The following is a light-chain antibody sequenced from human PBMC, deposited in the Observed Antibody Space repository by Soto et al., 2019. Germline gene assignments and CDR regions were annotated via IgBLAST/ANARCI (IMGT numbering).Light chain of an antibody. CDR2: SAS. J-gene: IGKJ5*01. CDR1: QDISVY. CDR3: QKFNTATLT. Sequence: DIQMTQSPSSLSASVRDRVTITCRASQDISVYLAWYQQKPGKVPKLLVYSASTLQSGVPSRFSGSGSGTDFTLTIRSLQPEDVATYYCQKFNTATLTFGQGTRLAIK. V-gene: IGKV1-27*01.